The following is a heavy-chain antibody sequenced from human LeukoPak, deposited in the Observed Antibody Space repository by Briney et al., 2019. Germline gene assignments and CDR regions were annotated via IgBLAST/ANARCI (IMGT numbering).Heavy chain of an antibody. Sequence: ASVKVSCKASGYTFTDYYMHWVRQAPGQGFEWMGWINPNSGDTNYAQKFQGRVTMTRDTSISTAHMELSRLRSDDTAVYYCARANFLYCSSTTCLFDYRGQGTLVIVSS. D-gene: IGHD2-2*01. CDR3: ARANFLYCSSTTCLFDY. V-gene: IGHV1-2*02. J-gene: IGHJ4*02. CDR2: INPNSGDT. CDR1: GYTFTDYY.